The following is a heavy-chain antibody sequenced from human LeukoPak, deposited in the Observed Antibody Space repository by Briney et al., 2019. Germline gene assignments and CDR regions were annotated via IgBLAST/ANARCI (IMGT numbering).Heavy chain of an antibody. CDR2: INHSGST. D-gene: IGHD3/OR15-3a*01. CDR1: GGSFSGYY. CDR3: ARDSSDFWPEGWFDP. J-gene: IGHJ5*02. V-gene: IGHV4-34*01. Sequence: SETLSLTCAVYGGSFSGYYWSWIRQPPGKGLEGIGEINHSGSTNYNPSLKSRVTISVDTSKNQFSLKLSSVTAADTAVYYCARDSSDFWPEGWFDPWGQGTLVTVSS.